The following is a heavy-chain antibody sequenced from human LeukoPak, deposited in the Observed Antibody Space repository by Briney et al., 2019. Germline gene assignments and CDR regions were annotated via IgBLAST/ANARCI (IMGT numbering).Heavy chain of an antibody. J-gene: IGHJ4*02. CDR2: INHSGST. CDR3: AGPGAGDLDY. V-gene: IGHV4-34*01. D-gene: IGHD3-10*01. CDR1: GGSFSGYY. Sequence: PSETLSLTCAVYGGSFSGYYWSWIRQPPGKGLEWIGEINHSGSTNHNPSLKSRVTISVDTSKNQFSLKLRSVTAADTAVYYCAGPGAGDLDYWGQGTLVTVSS.